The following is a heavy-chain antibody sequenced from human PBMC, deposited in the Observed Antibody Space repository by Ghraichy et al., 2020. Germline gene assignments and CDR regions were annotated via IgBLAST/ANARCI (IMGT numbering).Heavy chain of an antibody. CDR1: GGSISSYY. D-gene: IGHD3-22*01. CDR3: ARDRGSGYYPFDY. Sequence: SETPSLTCTVSGGSISSYYWSWIRQPPGKGLEWIGYIYYSGSTNYNPSLKSRVTISVDTSKNQFSLKLSSVTAADTAVYYCARDRGSGYYPFDYWGQGTLVTVSS. CDR2: IYYSGST. V-gene: IGHV4-59*01. J-gene: IGHJ4*02.